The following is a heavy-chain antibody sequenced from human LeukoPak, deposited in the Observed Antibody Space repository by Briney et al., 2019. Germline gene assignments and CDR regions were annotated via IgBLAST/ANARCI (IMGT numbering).Heavy chain of an antibody. V-gene: IGHV4-59*01. Sequence: PSETLSLTCTVSGGSISTYYGNWIRQAPGKGLEWIGYIYYSGSTNYNPSLKSRVTMSVDTSRNQFSLKLSSVTAADTALYYCARYDYGDCWFDPWGQGTLVTVSS. D-gene: IGHD4-17*01. CDR3: ARYDYGDCWFDP. J-gene: IGHJ5*02. CDR2: IYYSGST. CDR1: GGSISTYY.